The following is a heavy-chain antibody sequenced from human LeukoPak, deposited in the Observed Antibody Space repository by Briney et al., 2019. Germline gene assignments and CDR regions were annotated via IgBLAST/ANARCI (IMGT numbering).Heavy chain of an antibody. CDR2: ISPYNGNT. D-gene: IGHD1-26*01. CDR1: GYTFIRYG. J-gene: IGHJ4*02. CDR3: AREESIGRYQFLHDS. Sequence: GASVKVSCKTSGYTFIRYGITRVRQAPGQGLEWMAWISPYNGNTKYVQNLQGRLTITTDTSTSTAYMELRSLTSDDTAVYFCAREESIGRYQFLHDSWGQGTLVTVSS. V-gene: IGHV1-18*01.